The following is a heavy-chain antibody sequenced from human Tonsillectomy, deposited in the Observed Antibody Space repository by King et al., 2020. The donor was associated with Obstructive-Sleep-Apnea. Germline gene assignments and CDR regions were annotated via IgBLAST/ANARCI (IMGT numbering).Heavy chain of an antibody. J-gene: IGHJ6*02. V-gene: IGHV5-51*01. CDR3: AGHVDIMSNRNYYYGMDV. CDR1: GYSFTNYW. D-gene: IGHD1-14*01. Sequence: VQLVESGAEVKKPGESLKISCKGSGYSFTNYWIAWVRQMPGKGLEWMGIIYPGDSDIRYSTSFQGQAHISADKSISTAYLQWSSLKASDTAIYYCAGHVDIMSNRNYYYGMDVWGQGTTVTVSS. CDR2: IYPGDSDI.